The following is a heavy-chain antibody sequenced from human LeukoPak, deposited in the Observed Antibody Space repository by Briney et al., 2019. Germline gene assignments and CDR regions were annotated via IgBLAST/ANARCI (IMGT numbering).Heavy chain of an antibody. D-gene: IGHD2-2*01. V-gene: IGHV3-11*01. Sequence: SGGSLRLSCAASGFTFSDYYTSWIRQAPGKGLEWVSYISSSGSTIYYADSVKGRFTISRDNAKNSLYLQMNSLRAEDTAVYYCARGQYQLLKANWFDPWGQGTLVTVSS. CDR2: ISSSGSTI. CDR3: ARGQYQLLKANWFDP. J-gene: IGHJ5*02. CDR1: GFTFSDYY.